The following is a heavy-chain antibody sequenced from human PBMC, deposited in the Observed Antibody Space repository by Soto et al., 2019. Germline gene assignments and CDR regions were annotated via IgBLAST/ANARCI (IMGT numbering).Heavy chain of an antibody. V-gene: IGHV5-51*01. CDR3: ARLDYSGSANHSYYYGMDV. CDR2: IYPGDSDT. CDR1: GYSFTSYW. J-gene: IGHJ6*02. Sequence: PGESLKISCKGSGYSFTSYWIGWVRQMPGKGLEWMGIIYPGDSDTRYSPSFQGQVTISADKSISTAYLQWSSLKASDTAMYYCARLDYSGSANHSYYYGMDVWGQGTTVTVSS. D-gene: IGHD3-10*01.